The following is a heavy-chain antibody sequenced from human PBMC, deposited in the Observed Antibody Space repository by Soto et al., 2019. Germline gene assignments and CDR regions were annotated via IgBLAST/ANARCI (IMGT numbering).Heavy chain of an antibody. V-gene: IGHV3-30-3*01. D-gene: IGHD1-1*01. CDR3: ARVTPGNNLYYFSGLDF. CDR1: GFTFDTYG. CDR2: ISYEGSNT. Sequence: PVGSLRLSCVASGFTFDTYGIHWVRQAPGKGLQRVALISYEGSNTYYADSVRGRFTISRDNSKNTLYLQMNTLRPEDTGLYYCARVTPGNNLYYFSGLDFWGQGTSVTVSS. J-gene: IGHJ6*02.